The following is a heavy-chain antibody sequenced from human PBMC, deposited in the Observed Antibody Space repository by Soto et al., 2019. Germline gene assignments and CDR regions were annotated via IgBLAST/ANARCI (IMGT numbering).Heavy chain of an antibody. J-gene: IGHJ4*02. Sequence: QLQLQESGPGLVKPSETLSLTCTVSGGSISSSSYYWGWIRQPPGKGLEWIGSIYYSGSTYYNPSLKSRVTISVDTSKNQFSLKLSSVTAADTAVYYCASQETTVTTQAFHEQGYWGQGTLVTVSS. CDR2: IYYSGST. CDR1: GGSISSSSYY. CDR3: ASQETTVTTQAFHEQGY. V-gene: IGHV4-39*01. D-gene: IGHD4-17*01.